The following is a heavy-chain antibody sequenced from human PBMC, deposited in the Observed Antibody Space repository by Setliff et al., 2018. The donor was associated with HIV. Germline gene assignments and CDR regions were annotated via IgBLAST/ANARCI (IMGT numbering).Heavy chain of an antibody. CDR3: ASRRGIEFYFDI. J-gene: IGHJ4*02. Sequence: SETLSLTCTVSGGSISTHYWSWIRQPPGKGLEWLGEINHSGSTNYNPSLKSRVTISVGSSYNHFSLKLSPVTAAATGVYYCASRRGIEFYFDIWGQGTPVTVSS. V-gene: IGHV4-34*01. CDR1: GGSISTHY. D-gene: IGHD3-10*01. CDR2: INHSGST.